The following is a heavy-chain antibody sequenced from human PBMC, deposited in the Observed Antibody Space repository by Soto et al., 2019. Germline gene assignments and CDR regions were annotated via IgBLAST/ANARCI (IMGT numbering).Heavy chain of an antibody. CDR1: GFTFSNAW. V-gene: IGHV3-15*01. D-gene: IGHD6-13*01. CDR3: ASDHRQQLVPYDYYYYYMDV. Sequence: GGSLRLSCAASGFTFSNAWMSWVRQAPGKGLEWVGRIKSKTDGGRTEYAEPVIGRCTIARDHSTITLYLHMNSLKPEETAVYYCASDHRQQLVPYDYYYYYMDVWGKGTTVTVSS. CDR2: IKSKTDGGRT. J-gene: IGHJ6*03.